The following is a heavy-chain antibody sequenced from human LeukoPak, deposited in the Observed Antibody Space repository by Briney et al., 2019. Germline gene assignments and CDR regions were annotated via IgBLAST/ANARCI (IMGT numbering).Heavy chain of an antibody. V-gene: IGHV4-61*02. D-gene: IGHD2-15*01. CDR3: AREGVAAHDAFDI. J-gene: IGHJ3*02. CDR2: IYTSGST. Sequence: SQTLSLTCTVSGGSISSGSYYWSWIRQPAGKGLEWIGRIYTSGSTNYNPSLKSRVTISVDTSKNQFSLKLSSVTAADTAVYYCAREGVAAHDAFDIWGQGTMVTVSS. CDR1: GGSISSGSYY.